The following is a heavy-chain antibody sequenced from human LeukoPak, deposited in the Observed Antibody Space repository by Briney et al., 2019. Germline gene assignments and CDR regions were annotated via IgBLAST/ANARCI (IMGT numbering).Heavy chain of an antibody. J-gene: IGHJ4*02. CDR1: GYTFTGYY. Sequence: ASVKVSCKASGYTFTGYYMHWVRQAPGQGLEWMGWINPNSGGTNYAQKFQDRVTMTRDTSITTAYMDMSRLRSDDTAVYYCARMREYSSDWYFDYWGQGTLVTVSS. CDR3: ARMREYSSDWYFDY. V-gene: IGHV1-2*02. CDR2: INPNSGGT. D-gene: IGHD6-19*01.